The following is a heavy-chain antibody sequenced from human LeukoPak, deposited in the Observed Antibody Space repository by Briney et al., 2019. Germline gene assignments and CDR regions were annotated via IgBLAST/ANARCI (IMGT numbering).Heavy chain of an antibody. CDR3: AKGTGHYYYYMDV. Sequence: GRSLRLSCAASGFTFSSYGMHWVRQASGKGLEWVALIWYDGSNKYYADSVKGRFTISRDNSKNTLYLQMNSLRAEDTAVYYCAKGTGHYYYYMDVWGKGTTVTVSS. D-gene: IGHD1-14*01. V-gene: IGHV3-33*06. CDR2: IWYDGSNK. CDR1: GFTFSSYG. J-gene: IGHJ6*03.